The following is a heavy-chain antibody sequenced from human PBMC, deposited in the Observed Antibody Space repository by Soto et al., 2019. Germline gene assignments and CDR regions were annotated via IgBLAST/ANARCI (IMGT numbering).Heavy chain of an antibody. D-gene: IGHD2-15*01. V-gene: IGHV4-34*01. Sequence: QVQLQQWGAGLLKPSETLSLTCAVSGGSFSGSYWSWIRQPPGKGLEWIGEINHSGSTNYNPSLKSRFTLLVDTSKDQFSLILTSVTAADTGVYYCARRYCSGGRCYSTPSRYYYLDVWGKGSTVTVSS. J-gene: IGHJ6*03. CDR3: ARRYCSGGRCYSTPSRYYYLDV. CDR2: INHSGST. CDR1: GGSFSGSY.